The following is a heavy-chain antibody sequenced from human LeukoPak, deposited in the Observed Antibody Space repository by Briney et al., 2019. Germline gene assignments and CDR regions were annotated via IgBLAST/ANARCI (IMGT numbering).Heavy chain of an antibody. J-gene: IGHJ4*02. CDR1: GFTFGDTW. Sequence: PGGSLRLSCAASGFTFGDTWMNWVRQAPGQGPEWVASIKQDGSGKFYVASVKGRFTVSRDNAKNSLYLQMNSLRAEDTALYYCATSYDMGWLIGYWGQGTLVTVSS. CDR3: ATSYDMGWLIGY. D-gene: IGHD3/OR15-3a*01. CDR2: IKQDGSGK. V-gene: IGHV3-7*03.